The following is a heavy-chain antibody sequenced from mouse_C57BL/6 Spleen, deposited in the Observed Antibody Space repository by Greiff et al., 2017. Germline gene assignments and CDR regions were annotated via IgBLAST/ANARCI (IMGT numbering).Heavy chain of an antibody. J-gene: IGHJ3*01. D-gene: IGHD3-2*02. CDR1: GYTFTSYW. V-gene: IGHV1-52*01. CDR2: IDPSDSET. CDR3: ARWSSGYDAY. Sequence: VQLQQPGAELVRPGSSVKLSCKASGYTFTSYWMHWVKQRPIQGLEWIGNIDPSDSETHYNQKFKDKATLTVDKSSSKAYMQLSSLTSEDSAVYDCARWSSGYDAYWGQGTLVTVSA.